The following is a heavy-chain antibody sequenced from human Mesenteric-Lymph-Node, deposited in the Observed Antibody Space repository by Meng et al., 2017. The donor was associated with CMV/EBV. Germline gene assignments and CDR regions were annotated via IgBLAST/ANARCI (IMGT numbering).Heavy chain of an antibody. CDR2: ISDSGRTI. V-gene: IGHV3-48*03. D-gene: IGHD2-15*01. Sequence: GGSLRLSCAASGFTFADHGMNWVRQAPGKGLEWVSYISDSGRTIYYVDSVKGRFTISRDNAKNSLYLQMNSLRAEDTAVYYCARENSWYSYAMAVWGQGTTVTVSS. J-gene: IGHJ6*02. CDR1: GFTFADHG. CDR3: ARENSWYSYAMAV.